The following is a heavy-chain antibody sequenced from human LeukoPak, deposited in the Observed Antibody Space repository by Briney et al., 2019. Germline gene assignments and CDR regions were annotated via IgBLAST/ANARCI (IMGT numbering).Heavy chain of an antibody. CDR3: ARVPFGFLEWLPLDY. CDR1: GFTFSSYG. J-gene: IGHJ4*02. Sequence: PGGSLRLSCAASGFTFSSYGMHWVRQAPGKGLEWVAVIWYDGRNKYNADSVKGRFTISRDNSKNTLYLQMNSLRAEDTAVYYCARVPFGFLEWLPLDYWGQGTLVTVSS. D-gene: IGHD3-3*01. CDR2: IWYDGRNK. V-gene: IGHV3-33*01.